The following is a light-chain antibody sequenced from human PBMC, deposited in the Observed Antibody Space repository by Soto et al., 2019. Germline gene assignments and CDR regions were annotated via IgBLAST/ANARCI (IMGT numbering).Light chain of an antibody. Sequence: QSALTQPASVSGSPGQSITISCTGTSSDIGTYNLVSWYQQHPGKAPKLMIYEVNKRPSGVSDRFSGFKSGNTASLTISGLQAEDEADYYCCSYAGSSTLYVFGTGTKLTVL. J-gene: IGLJ1*01. V-gene: IGLV2-23*02. CDR2: EVN. CDR1: SSDIGTYNL. CDR3: CSYAGSSTLYV.